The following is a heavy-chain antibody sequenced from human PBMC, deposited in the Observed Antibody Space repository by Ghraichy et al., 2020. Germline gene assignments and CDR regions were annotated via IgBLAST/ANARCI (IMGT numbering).Heavy chain of an antibody. Sequence: GGSLRLSCKGSGYSFTSYWIGWVRQMPGKGLEWMGIIYPGDSDTRYSPSFQGQVTISADKSISTAYLQWSSLKASDTAMYYCARLNSYGQTGPFDPWGQGTLVTVSS. J-gene: IGHJ5*02. D-gene: IGHD5-18*01. CDR3: ARLNSYGQTGPFDP. CDR2: IYPGDSDT. CDR1: GYSFTSYW. V-gene: IGHV5-51*01.